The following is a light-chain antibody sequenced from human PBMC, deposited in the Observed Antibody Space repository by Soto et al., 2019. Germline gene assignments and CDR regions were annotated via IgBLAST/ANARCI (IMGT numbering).Light chain of an antibody. CDR1: QSISNR. Sequence: DIQMTQSPSTLSASVGDRVTITCRASQSISNRLAWYQQKPGKAPKVLIYDASSLESGVPSRFSGSGSGTEFILTISSLQPDDFATYYCQQYSSYPYTFGQGTKVDIK. CDR2: DAS. CDR3: QQYSSYPYT. J-gene: IGKJ2*01. V-gene: IGKV1-5*01.